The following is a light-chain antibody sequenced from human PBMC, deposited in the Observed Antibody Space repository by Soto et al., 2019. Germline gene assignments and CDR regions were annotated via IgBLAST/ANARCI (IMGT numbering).Light chain of an antibody. CDR1: QSVSSSY. CDR3: QQYGSSLTWT. V-gene: IGKV3-20*01. Sequence: EIVLTQSPGTLSLSPGERATLSCRDSQSVSSSYLAWYQQKPGQAPRLLIYGASSRATGIPDRFSGSVSGTDFTLTISRLEAEDFAVYYCQQYGSSLTWTFGQGTKVEIK. CDR2: GAS. J-gene: IGKJ1*01.